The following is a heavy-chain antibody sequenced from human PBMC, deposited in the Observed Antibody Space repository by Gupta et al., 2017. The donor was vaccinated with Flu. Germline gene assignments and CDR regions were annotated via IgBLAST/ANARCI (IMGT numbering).Heavy chain of an antibody. CDR1: GFTFSDYY. J-gene: IGHJ4*02. Sequence: QVQLVESGGGLVKPGGSLRLSCAASGFTFSDYYMSWIRQAPGKGLEWVSYISSSSSYTNYADSVKGRFTISRDNAKNSLYLQMNSLRAEDTAVYYCARDPYSSGWYEWGIDYWGQGTLVTVSS. V-gene: IGHV3-11*05. CDR3: ARDPYSSGWYEWGIDY. D-gene: IGHD6-19*01. CDR2: ISSSSSYT.